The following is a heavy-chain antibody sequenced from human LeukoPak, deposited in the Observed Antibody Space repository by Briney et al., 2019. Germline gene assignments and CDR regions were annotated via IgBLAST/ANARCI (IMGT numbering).Heavy chain of an antibody. D-gene: IGHD3-22*01. V-gene: IGHV3-23*01. CDR2: ISTSGESA. Sequence: GGSLRLSCPVSGFTFSSYAMSWVRQAPGRGWEWGSVISTSGESAYYADSVKGRFTISRDNSKNTLYLQMNSLRAEDTAVYYCAKDRGSGYHYFDYWGQGTLVTVSS. CDR3: AKDRGSGYHYFDY. CDR1: GFTFSSYA. J-gene: IGHJ4*02.